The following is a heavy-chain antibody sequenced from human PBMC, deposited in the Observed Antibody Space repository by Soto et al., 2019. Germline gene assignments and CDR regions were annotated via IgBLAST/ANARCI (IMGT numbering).Heavy chain of an antibody. Sequence: SVKVSCKASGGTFSIYAISCVLQSPLQWREWMGGIIPIFGTANYAQKFQGRVTITADESTSTAYMELSSLRSEDTAVYYCAKTLVDTAMVYYYYGMDVWGQGTTVTVSS. D-gene: IGHD5-18*01. CDR3: AKTLVDTAMVYYYYGMDV. V-gene: IGHV1-69*13. CDR1: GGTFSIYA. J-gene: IGHJ6*02. CDR2: IIPIFGTA.